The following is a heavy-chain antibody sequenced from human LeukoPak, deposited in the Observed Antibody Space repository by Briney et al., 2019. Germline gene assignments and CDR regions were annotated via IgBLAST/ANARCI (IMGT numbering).Heavy chain of an antibody. Sequence: GGSLRLSCAASGFSFSNSAMHWVRQAPGRGLEWVAVISYDGTNKDSADSVKGRFTISRDNSKNTLYLQMNTLRTEDTALYYCARWAPNDAFDIWGQGTMVTVSS. CDR3: ARWAPNDAFDI. V-gene: IGHV3-30-3*01. J-gene: IGHJ3*02. CDR1: GFSFSNSA. CDR2: ISYDGTNK. D-gene: IGHD1-26*01.